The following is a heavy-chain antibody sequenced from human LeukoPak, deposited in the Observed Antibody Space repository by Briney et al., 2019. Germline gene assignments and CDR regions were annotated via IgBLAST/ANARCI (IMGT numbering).Heavy chain of an antibody. Sequence: SETLSLTCAVSGGSFSDYFWTWIPQSPGKGLEWIGEVNDYTGNTNYNPSLNTRVSIFLEKSKNQFSLELRSVTAADTAVYYCARGRIAKIVVVHSFSYGMDVWGQGTTVTVSS. CDR3: ARGRIAKIVVVHSFSYGMDV. CDR2: VNDYTGNT. D-gene: IGHD3-22*01. CDR1: GGSFSDYF. V-gene: IGHV4-34*01. J-gene: IGHJ6*02.